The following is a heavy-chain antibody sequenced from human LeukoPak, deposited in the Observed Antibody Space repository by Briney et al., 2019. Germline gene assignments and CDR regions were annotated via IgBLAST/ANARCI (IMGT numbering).Heavy chain of an antibody. D-gene: IGHD3-22*01. CDR2: ISGSGGST. CDR1: GFTFSSYA. V-gene: IGHV3-23*01. Sequence: GGSLRLSCAASGFTFSSYAMSWVRQAPGKGLEWVSAISGSGGSTYYADSVKGRFTISRDNSKNTLYLQMNSLRAEDTAVYYCAKATVYDSSGYYYAYWGQGTLVTVSS. CDR3: AKATVYDSSGYYYAY. J-gene: IGHJ4*02.